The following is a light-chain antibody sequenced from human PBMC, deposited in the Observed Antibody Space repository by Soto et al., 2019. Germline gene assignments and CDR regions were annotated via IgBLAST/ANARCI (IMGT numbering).Light chain of an antibody. CDR2: GNN. CDR3: QSYDRSLSGSV. J-gene: IGLJ3*02. CDR1: SSNIGAGYD. V-gene: IGLV1-40*01. Sequence: QSVLTQPPSVSGAPGQRVTISCTGSSSNIGAGYDVHWYQQLPGTAPKLLIYGNNNRPSGVPDRFSGSKSGTSASLAITGLHTEDEADYYCQSYDRSLSGSVFGGGTKLTVL.